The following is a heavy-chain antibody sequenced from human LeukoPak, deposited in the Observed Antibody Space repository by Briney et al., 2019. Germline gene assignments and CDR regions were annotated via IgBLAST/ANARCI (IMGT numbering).Heavy chain of an antibody. CDR2: TYYRSKWYN. J-gene: IGHJ4*02. CDR3: ARDEGAKFDY. Sequence: SQTLSLTCAISGDSVSSNSAGWTWIRQSPSRGLEWLGRTYYRSKWYNDYAVSVKSRITINPDTSKNQFSLHLNSVTPGDTAVYYCARDEGAKFDYWGQGALVTVSS. CDR1: GDSVSSNSAG. V-gene: IGHV6-1*01.